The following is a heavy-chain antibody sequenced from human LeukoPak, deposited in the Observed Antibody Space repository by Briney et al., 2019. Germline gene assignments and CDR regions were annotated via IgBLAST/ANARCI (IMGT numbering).Heavy chain of an antibody. J-gene: IGHJ5*02. V-gene: IGHV1-18*01. CDR3: ARDQLGAAIDHRPQSSSKSFVTWLDP. Sequence: ASVKVSCKASGYTFTSYGISWVRQAPGQGLEWMGWISAYNGNTNYAQKFQGRVTMTRDMSTSTVYMELSSLRSEDTAVYYCARDQLGAAIDHRPQSSSKSFVTWLDPWGQGTLVTVSS. D-gene: IGHD2-2*02. CDR2: ISAYNGNT. CDR1: GYTFTSYG.